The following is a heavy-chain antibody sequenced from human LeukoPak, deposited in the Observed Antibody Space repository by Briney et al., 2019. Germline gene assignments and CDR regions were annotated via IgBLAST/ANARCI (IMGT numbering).Heavy chain of an antibody. CDR3: ARDTSQYCSGGSCYSGALDY. Sequence: PSETLSLTCTVSGGSISSYYWSWIRQPPGKGLEWIGYIYYSGSTNYNPSLKSRVTISVDTSKNQFSLKLSSVTAADTAVYYCARDTSQYCSGGSCYSGALDYWGQGTLVTVSS. J-gene: IGHJ4*02. D-gene: IGHD2-15*01. CDR2: IYYSGST. V-gene: IGHV4-59*01. CDR1: GGSISSYY.